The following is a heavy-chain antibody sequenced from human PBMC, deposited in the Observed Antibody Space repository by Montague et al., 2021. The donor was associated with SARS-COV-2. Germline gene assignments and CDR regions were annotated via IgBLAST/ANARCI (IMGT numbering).Heavy chain of an antibody. CDR1: GDSVSSNSVA. CDR3: VRYSGWFYFDF. J-gene: IGHJ4*02. Sequence: CAISGDSVSSNSVAWSWIRQSPPRGLEWLGRTYYRSKWYSDYAPSVRGRLTVNPDASKNEFSLELNYVTPEDTAVHYRVRYSGWFYFDFWGQGTLVTVSS. CDR2: TYYRSKWYS. V-gene: IGHV6-1*01. D-gene: IGHD6-19*01.